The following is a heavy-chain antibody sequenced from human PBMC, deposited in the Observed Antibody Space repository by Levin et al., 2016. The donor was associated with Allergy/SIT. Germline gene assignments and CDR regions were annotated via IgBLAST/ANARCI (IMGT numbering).Heavy chain of an antibody. D-gene: IGHD5-18*01. CDR2: IYYSGST. V-gene: IGHV4-59*01. CDR3: ARDRLDTAMVTYYYYGMDV. J-gene: IGHJ6*02. Sequence: RQAPGKGLEWIGYIYYSGSTNYNPSLKSRVTISVDTSKNQFSLKLSSVTAADTAVYYCARDRLDTAMVTYYYYGMDVWGQGTTVTVSS.